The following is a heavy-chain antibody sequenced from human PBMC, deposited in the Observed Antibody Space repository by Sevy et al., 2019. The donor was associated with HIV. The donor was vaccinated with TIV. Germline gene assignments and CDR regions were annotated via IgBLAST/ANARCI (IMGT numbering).Heavy chain of an antibody. CDR3: ARKGEALSPSYGMDV. CDR2: INANGGGT. V-gene: IGHV1-2*02. D-gene: IGHD3-16*01. CDR1: GYTFTGNY. J-gene: IGHJ6*02. Sequence: ASVKVSCKTSGYTFTGNYIHWVRQAPGQGLEWMGWINANGGGTHFAQRFQGRVTMTRDLSISTAYMDLRRLTSDDTAVYYCARKGEALSPSYGMDVWGLGTTVTVSS.